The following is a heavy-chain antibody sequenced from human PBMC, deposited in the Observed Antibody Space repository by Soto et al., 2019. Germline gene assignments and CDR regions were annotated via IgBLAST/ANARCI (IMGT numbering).Heavy chain of an antibody. J-gene: IGHJ4*02. CDR2: INHSGST. CDR3: ARGRRTVVPSPAHDLDY. V-gene: IGHV4-34*01. CDR1: GGSFSGYY. D-gene: IGHD2-15*01. Sequence: QVQLQQWGAGLLKPSETLSLTCAVYGGSFSGYYWSWIRQPPGKGLEWIGEINHSGSTNYNPSLKSRVTRSVDTSKNLFSLKLSSVTAADTAVYYCARGRRTVVPSPAHDLDYWGQGTLVTVSS.